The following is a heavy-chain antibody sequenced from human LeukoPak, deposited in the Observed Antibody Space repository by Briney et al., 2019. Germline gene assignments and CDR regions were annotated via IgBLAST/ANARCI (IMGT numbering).Heavy chain of an antibody. CDR1: GDTFSNYD. Sequence: ASVKVSCKASGDTFSNYDVTWVRQAPGQGLEWMGWISAYNGNTNYAQKLQGRVTMTTDTSTSTAYMELRSLRSDDTAVYYCAREGSSGYYYGYWGQGTLVTVSS. J-gene: IGHJ4*02. V-gene: IGHV1-18*01. D-gene: IGHD3-22*01. CDR3: AREGSSGYYYGY. CDR2: ISAYNGNT.